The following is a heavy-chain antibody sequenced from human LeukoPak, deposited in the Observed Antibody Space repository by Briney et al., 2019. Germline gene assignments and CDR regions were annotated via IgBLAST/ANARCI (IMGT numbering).Heavy chain of an antibody. V-gene: IGHV4-59*01. Sequence: SETLSLTCTVSGGSISSYYWSWIRQPPGKGLEWIGYIYYSGSTNYNPSLKSRVTISVDTSKNQFSLKLSSVTAADTAVYYCARGPPLSRVEDDAYFDYWGQGTLVTVSS. J-gene: IGHJ4*02. CDR2: IYYSGST. CDR3: ARGPPLSRVEDDAYFDY. CDR1: GGSISSYY. D-gene: IGHD2-15*01.